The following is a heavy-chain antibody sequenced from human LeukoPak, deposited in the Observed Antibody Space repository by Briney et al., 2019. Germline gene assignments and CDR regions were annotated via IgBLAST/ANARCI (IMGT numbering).Heavy chain of an antibody. Sequence: PGGSLRLSCAASGFTFDDYAMPWVRQAPGKGLEWVSGISWNSVSIGYADSVKGRFTISRDNAKKSLYLQMNSLRAEDTALYYCAKGGPFYDSSGYTYYFDYWGPGTLVTVSS. CDR1: GFTFDDYA. D-gene: IGHD3-22*01. CDR3: AKGGPFYDSSGYTYYFDY. J-gene: IGHJ4*02. V-gene: IGHV3-9*01. CDR2: ISWNSVSI.